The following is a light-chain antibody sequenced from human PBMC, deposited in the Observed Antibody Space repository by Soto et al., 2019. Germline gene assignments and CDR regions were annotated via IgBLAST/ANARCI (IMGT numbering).Light chain of an antibody. J-gene: IGLJ1*01. CDR3: SSYTSSSIDYV. Sequence: QAVVTQPASVSGSPGQSITISCTGTSSDVGGYNYVFWYQQHPGKAPKLMIYEVSNRPSGVSNRFSGSKSGNTASLTTSGLQAEDEAYYYCSSYTSSSIDYVFGTGTKLTVL. CDR2: EVS. V-gene: IGLV2-14*01. CDR1: SSDVGGYNY.